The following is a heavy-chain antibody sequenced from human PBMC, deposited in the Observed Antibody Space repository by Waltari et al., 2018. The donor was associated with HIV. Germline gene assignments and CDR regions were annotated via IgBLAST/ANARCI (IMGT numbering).Heavy chain of an antibody. D-gene: IGHD6-19*01. V-gene: IGHV3-21*01. Sequence: EVQLVESGGGLVKPGGSLRLSCAASGFTFSSYSMNWVRQAPGKGLEWVSSISSSSSYIYYADSVKGRFTISRDNAKNSLYLQMNSLRAEDTAVYYCARGHSSGWYEGDYWGQGTLVTVSS. CDR1: GFTFSSYS. CDR2: ISSSSSYI. J-gene: IGHJ4*02. CDR3: ARGHSSGWYEGDY.